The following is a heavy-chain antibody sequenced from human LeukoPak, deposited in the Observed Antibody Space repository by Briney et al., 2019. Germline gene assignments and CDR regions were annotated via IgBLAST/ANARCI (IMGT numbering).Heavy chain of an antibody. J-gene: IGHJ3*02. V-gene: IGHV3-48*01. CDR3: ARDPGDSSGYAFDI. CDR2: ISSSSSTI. Sequence: GGSLRLSCAASGFTFSSYSMNWVRQAPGKGLEWVSYISSSSSTIYHADSVKGRFTISRDNAKNSLYLQMNSLRAEDTAVYYCARDPGDSSGYAFDIWGQGTMVTVSS. D-gene: IGHD3-22*01. CDR1: GFTFSSYS.